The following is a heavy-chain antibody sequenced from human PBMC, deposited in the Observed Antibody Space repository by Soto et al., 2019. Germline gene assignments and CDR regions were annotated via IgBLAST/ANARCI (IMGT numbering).Heavy chain of an antibody. CDR3: ARGRYSSSAIDY. CDR1: GGSISSSSYY. CDR2: IYYSGST. D-gene: IGHD6-6*01. V-gene: IGHV4-39*01. J-gene: IGHJ4*02. Sequence: SETLSLTCTVSGGSISSSSYYWCWIRQPPGKGLEWIGSIYYSGSTYYNPSLKSRVTISVDTSKNQFSLKLSSVTAADTAVYYCARGRYSSSAIDYWGQGTLVTVSS.